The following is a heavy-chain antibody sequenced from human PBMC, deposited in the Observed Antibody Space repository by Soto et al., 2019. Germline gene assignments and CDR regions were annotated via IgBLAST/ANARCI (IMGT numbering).Heavy chain of an antibody. D-gene: IGHD2-21*01. V-gene: IGHV3-23*01. J-gene: IGHJ4*02. CDR3: ANNDCGYTTCQLIDH. Sequence: EVQLMESGGGLVQPGGSLRLSCAASGFTFSDYAMSWVRQPPGKGLEWVSAISGAGNSASHASSVQGRFVISRDNSKNTLSLQMNSLRAEDTAAYYCANNDCGYTTCQLIDHWGQGNLVTVSS. CDR1: GFTFSDYA. CDR2: ISGAGNSA.